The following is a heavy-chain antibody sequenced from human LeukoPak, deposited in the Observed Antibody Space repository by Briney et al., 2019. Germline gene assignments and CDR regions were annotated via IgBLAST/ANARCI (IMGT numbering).Heavy chain of an antibody. V-gene: IGHV3-48*01. J-gene: IGHJ4*02. D-gene: IGHD1-26*01. CDR3: ARDVGATSPPFDY. Sequence: GGSLRLSCAASRFTFSSYSMNWVRQAPGKGLEWVSYISSSSSTIYYADSVKGRFTISRDNAKNSLYLQMDSLRAEDTAVYYCARDVGATSPPFDYWGQGTLVTVSS. CDR2: ISSSSSTI. CDR1: RFTFSSYS.